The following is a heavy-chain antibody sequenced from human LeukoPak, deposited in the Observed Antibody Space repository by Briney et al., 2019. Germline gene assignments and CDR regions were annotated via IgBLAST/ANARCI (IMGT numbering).Heavy chain of an antibody. Sequence: PGGSLRLSCAASGFTFTSYGMHWVRQAPGKGLEWVALIWYDRRKEYYADSVKGRFTISRDDSRNTLYLQMNGLRAEDAAAYYCARLGSSWSSDYWGQGTLVTVSS. J-gene: IGHJ4*02. CDR2: IWYDRRKE. D-gene: IGHD6-13*01. CDR3: ARLGSSWSSDY. V-gene: IGHV3-33*01. CDR1: GFTFTSYG.